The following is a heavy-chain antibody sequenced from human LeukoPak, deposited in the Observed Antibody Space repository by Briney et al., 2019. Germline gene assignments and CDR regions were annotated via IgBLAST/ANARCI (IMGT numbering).Heavy chain of an antibody. CDR2: IHYSGST. CDR3: ARDYGGYGGLTGYFDY. J-gene: IGHJ4*02. D-gene: IGHD5-12*01. V-gene: IGHV4-59*01. Sequence: PSETLSLTCSVSGDSISPYYWSWIRRPPGKGLEWIGYIHYSGSTNHNPSLESRVTISVDTSKKQFSLRLTSVTAADTAVYYCARDYGGYGGLTGYFDYWGQGTLVTVSS. CDR1: GDSISPYY.